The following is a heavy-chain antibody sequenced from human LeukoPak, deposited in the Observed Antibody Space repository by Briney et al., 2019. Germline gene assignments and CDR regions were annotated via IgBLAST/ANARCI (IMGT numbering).Heavy chain of an antibody. CDR1: GYTFTSYG. CDR3: ARDYAGTTNFDY. J-gene: IGHJ4*02. V-gene: IGHV1-69*13. Sequence: SVKVSCKASGYTFTSYGISWVRQAPGQGLEWMGGIIPIFGTANYAQKFQGRVTITADESTSTAYMELSSLRSEDTAVYYCARDYAGTTNFDYWGQGTLVTVSS. CDR2: IIPIFGTA. D-gene: IGHD1-1*01.